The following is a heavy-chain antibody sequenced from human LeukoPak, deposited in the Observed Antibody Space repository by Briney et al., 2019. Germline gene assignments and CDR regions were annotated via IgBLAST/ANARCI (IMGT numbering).Heavy chain of an antibody. J-gene: IGHJ4*02. CDR1: GFTFSSYS. CDR3: ARDLLYYYDSSATDY. D-gene: IGHD3-22*01. V-gene: IGHV3-21*01. Sequence: GGSLRLSCAASGFTFSSYSMNWVRQAPGKGLEWVSSISSSSSYIYYADSVKGRFTISRDNAKNSLYLQMNGLRAEDTAVYYCARDLLYYYDSSATDYWGQGTLVTVSS. CDR2: ISSSSSYI.